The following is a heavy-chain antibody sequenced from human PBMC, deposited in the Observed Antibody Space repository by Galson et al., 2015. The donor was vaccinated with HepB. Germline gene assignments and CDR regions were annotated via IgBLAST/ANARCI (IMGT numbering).Heavy chain of an antibody. CDR3: AREGRAAVKNPVDY. CDR1: GYTFSGYT. CDR2: INPIFGTA. J-gene: IGHJ4*02. Sequence: SVKVSCKASGYTFSGYTMCWVRQAPGQGLEWMGGINPIFGTASYAQKFQGRVTMTADESTSTAYMELRSLTSDDTAVYFCAREGRAAVKNPVDYWGQGTLVTVSS. V-gene: IGHV1-69*13. D-gene: IGHD6-13*01.